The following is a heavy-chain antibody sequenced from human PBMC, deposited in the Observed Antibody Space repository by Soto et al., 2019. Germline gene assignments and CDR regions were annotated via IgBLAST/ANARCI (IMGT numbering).Heavy chain of an antibody. J-gene: IGHJ4*02. D-gene: IGHD3-22*01. V-gene: IGHV4-39*01. CDR3: ARQHYYDSSGYYTWN. CDR2: VHYSGST. CDR1: GFTFSSYW. Sequence: GSMRLSCAASGFTFSSYWMHWVRQPPGKGLEWIATVHYSGSTYYTPSLKSRVTISADTSNNQFSLRLNSVTAADTAVYYCARQHYYDSSGYYTWNWGKGTLVTVSP.